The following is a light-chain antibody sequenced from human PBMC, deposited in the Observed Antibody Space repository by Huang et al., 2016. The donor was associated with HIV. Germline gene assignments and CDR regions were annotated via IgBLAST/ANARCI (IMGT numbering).Light chain of an antibody. V-gene: IGKV3-15*01. CDR3: QQYSNWPPWT. J-gene: IGKJ1*01. Sequence: EVVMTQSPATLSVSPGGRATLSCRASQSVSNNLAWYQQKSGQAPRLLIYDTSTRATGVPARFSGSGSGTEFTLTISSLRTEDFAVYYCQQYSNWPPWTFGQGTKVEIK. CDR2: DTS. CDR1: QSVSNN.